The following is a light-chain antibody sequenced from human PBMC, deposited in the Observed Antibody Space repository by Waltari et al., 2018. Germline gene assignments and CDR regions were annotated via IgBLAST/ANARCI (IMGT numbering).Light chain of an antibody. CDR1: QSISRS. CDR3: QQNFVSPGVT. V-gene: IGKV1-39*01. Sequence: DIQMTQSPSSLSAFVGDRVILPCRTSQSISRSLNWYHQKPGKAPKHLIFGTSTLYVGVPSRFTGSGSWTIFSLTITGLQSDDFVAYYCQQNFVSPGVTFGPGTTLDV. CDR2: GTS. J-gene: IGKJ3*01.